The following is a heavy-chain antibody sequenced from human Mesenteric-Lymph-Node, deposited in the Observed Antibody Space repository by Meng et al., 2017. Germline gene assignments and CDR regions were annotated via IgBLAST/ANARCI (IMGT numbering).Heavy chain of an antibody. V-gene: IGHV4-31*03. CDR2: IYYSGST. D-gene: IGHD6-19*01. J-gene: IGHJ4*02. Sequence: QLQLQGSGPGLSEPSETLSLTCTGSGGSISSNGCYWDWVRQPPGKGLGWIGHIYYSGSTFYNPSLKRRVIISIDTSKNQFSLNLRSVTAADTAVYYCARVSSGWDYFDYWGQGTLVTVSS. CDR3: ARVSSGWDYFDY. CDR1: GGSISSNGCY.